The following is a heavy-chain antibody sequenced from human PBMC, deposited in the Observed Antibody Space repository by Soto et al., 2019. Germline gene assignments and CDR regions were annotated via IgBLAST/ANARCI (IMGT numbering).Heavy chain of an antibody. V-gene: IGHV3-23*01. D-gene: IGHD6-19*01. Sequence: GGSLRLSCAASGFTFSSYAMSWVRQAPGKGLEWVSAISGSGGSTYYADSVEGRFTISRDNSKNTLYLQMNSLRAEDTAVYYCAKTSGHSNGLRYFDYWGQGTLVTVSS. CDR2: ISGSGGST. CDR1: GFTFSSYA. J-gene: IGHJ4*02. CDR3: AKTSGHSNGLRYFDY.